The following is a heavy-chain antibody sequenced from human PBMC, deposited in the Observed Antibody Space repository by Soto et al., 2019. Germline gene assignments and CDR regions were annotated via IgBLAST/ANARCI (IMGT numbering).Heavy chain of an antibody. Sequence: GASVKVSCKASGYTFTSFGMSWVRQAPGQGLEWMGWISAYNANTYYAQKFQGRVTITRDTSASTAYMELSSLRSEDTAVYYCARGLGLYYFDYWGQGTLVTVSS. V-gene: IGHV1-18*01. CDR1: GYTFTSFG. CDR2: ISAYNANT. CDR3: ARGLGLYYFDY. J-gene: IGHJ4*02. D-gene: IGHD1-26*01.